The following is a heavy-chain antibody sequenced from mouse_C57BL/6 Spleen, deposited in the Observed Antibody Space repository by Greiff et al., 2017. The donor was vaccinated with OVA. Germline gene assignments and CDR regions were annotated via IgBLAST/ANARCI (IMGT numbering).Heavy chain of an antibody. V-gene: IGHV5-9-1*02. CDR2: ISSGGDYI. D-gene: IGHD2-3*01. CDR1: GFTFSSYA. J-gene: IGHJ3*01. CDR3: TRDGVYDGYRAWFAY. Sequence: EVQLVESGEGLVKPGGSLKLSCAASGFTFSSYAMSWVRQTPEKRLEWVAYISSGGDYIYYADTVKGRFTISRDNARNTLYLQMSSLKSEDTAMYYCTRDGVYDGYRAWFAYWGQGTLVTVSA.